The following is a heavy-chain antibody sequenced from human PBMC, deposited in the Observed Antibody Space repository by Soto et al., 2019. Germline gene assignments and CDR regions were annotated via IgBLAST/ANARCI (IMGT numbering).Heavy chain of an antibody. Sequence: PHGLDLEWLALIYWDADKRYSPSLKSRLSITRDTSKNQVVLTMTNMDPVDTATYYCAHRKYDFWSGHSEAFDIWGQGTMVTVSS. D-gene: IGHD3-3*01. CDR3: AHRKYDFWSGHSEAFDI. J-gene: IGHJ3*02. V-gene: IGHV2-5*02. CDR2: IYWDADK.